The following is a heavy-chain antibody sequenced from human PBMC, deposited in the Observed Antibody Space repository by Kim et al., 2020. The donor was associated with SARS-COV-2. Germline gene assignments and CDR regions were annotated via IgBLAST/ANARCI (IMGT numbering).Heavy chain of an antibody. D-gene: IGHD1-26*01. J-gene: IGHJ3*01. V-gene: IGHV3-66*01. CDR2: GT. Sequence: GTFYADSVKGRFTISRDNSKNTLYLQMNSLRAEDTAVYYCARDHTSGAFDVWGQGTLVTVSS. CDR3: ARDHTSGAFDV.